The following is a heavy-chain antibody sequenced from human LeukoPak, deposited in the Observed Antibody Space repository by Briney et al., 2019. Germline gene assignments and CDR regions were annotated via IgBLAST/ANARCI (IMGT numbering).Heavy chain of an antibody. D-gene: IGHD3-9*01. CDR2: INHSGST. V-gene: IGHV4-34*01. Sequence: KTSETLSLTCAVYGGSFSGYYWSWIRQPPGKGLEWIGEINHSGSTNYNPSLKSRVTISVDTSKNQFSLKLSSVTAADTAVYYCARMYYDILTGYYGLDYWGQGTLVTVSS. CDR3: ARMYYDILTGYYGLDY. CDR1: GGSFSGYY. J-gene: IGHJ4*02.